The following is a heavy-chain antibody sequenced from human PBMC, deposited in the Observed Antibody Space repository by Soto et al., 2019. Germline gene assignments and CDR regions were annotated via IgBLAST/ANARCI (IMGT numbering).Heavy chain of an antibody. CDR3: ARDMDDYDILTGYYG. CDR1: GYTFTSYA. D-gene: IGHD3-9*01. CDR2: INAGNGST. J-gene: IGHJ4*02. V-gene: IGHV1-3*01. Sequence: QVQLVQSGAEVKKPGASVKVSRKASGYTFTSYAMHWVRQAPGQRLEWMGWINAGNGSTKYSQKFQGRVTITRDTSASTAYMELSSLRSEDTAVYYCARDMDDYDILTGYYGWGQGTLVTVSS.